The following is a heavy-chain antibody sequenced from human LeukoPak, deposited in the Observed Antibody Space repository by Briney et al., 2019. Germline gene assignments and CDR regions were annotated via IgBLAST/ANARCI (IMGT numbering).Heavy chain of an antibody. V-gene: IGHV3-7*01. D-gene: IGHD3-22*01. Sequence: GGSLRLSCAASGFTFSSYWMSWVRQAPGKGLEWVANIKQDGSEKYYVDSVKGRFTISRDNAKNSLYLQMNSLRAEDTAVYYCARDADSSGYYGGYYYYYGMDAWGQGTTVTVSS. CDR2: IKQDGSEK. J-gene: IGHJ6*02. CDR3: ARDADSSGYYGGYYYYYGMDA. CDR1: GFTFSSYW.